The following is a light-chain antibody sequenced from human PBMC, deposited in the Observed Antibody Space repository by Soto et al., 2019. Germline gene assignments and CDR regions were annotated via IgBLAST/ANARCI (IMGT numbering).Light chain of an antibody. CDR2: RNN. J-gene: IGLJ2*01. CDR1: SSNIGSNY. Sequence: QSVLTQAPSASGTPGQRVTISCSGSSSNIGSNYVYWYQQLPGTAPKLLIYRNNQRPLGVPDRFSGSKSGTSASLAISGLRSEDEADYYCAAWDDRLSVLFGGGTKLTVL. V-gene: IGLV1-47*01. CDR3: AAWDDRLSVL.